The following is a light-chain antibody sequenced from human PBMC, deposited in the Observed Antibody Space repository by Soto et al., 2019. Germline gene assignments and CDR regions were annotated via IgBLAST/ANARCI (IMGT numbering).Light chain of an antibody. Sequence: IQMTQSPSSLSASVGDRVSITCRASQSIGTFLNWYQQKPGKAPKLLIYDASNLETGVPSKFSGSRSGTDFTFTISSLQPEDIATYYCQQYDNLPITFGQGTRLEIK. CDR2: DAS. CDR3: QQYDNLPIT. CDR1: QSIGTF. J-gene: IGKJ5*01. V-gene: IGKV1-33*01.